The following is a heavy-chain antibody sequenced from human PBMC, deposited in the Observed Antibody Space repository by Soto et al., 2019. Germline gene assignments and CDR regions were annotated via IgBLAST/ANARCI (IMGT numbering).Heavy chain of an antibody. V-gene: IGHV3-23*01. J-gene: IGHJ4*02. CDR3: SKDSCSRDGCDFDY. CDR2: IIGSNGRR. CDR1: GFTFSTYT. Sequence: PGGSLRLSCAASGFTFSTYTMAWVRQAPGTGLEWVASIIGSNGRRFYADSVKGRFTISRDTSKNTLYLQMSSLRAEDTAVYYCSKDSCSRDGCDFDYWGQGTLVTVSS. D-gene: IGHD2-2*01.